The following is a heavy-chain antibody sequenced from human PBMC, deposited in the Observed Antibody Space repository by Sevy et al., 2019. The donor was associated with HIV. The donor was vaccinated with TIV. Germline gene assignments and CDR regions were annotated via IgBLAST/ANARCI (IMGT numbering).Heavy chain of an antibody. Sequence: GGSLRLSRAASGFTFSSYGMHWVRQAPGKGLEWVAVISHDGVNEYCADSVKGRFTISRDNSKNTLYLQMNTLRAEDTAVYYCAKGGDSGSWGGGAFDIWGQGTMVTVSS. CDR2: ISHDGVNE. CDR1: GFTFSSYG. CDR3: AKGGDSGSWGGGAFDI. V-gene: IGHV3-30*18. J-gene: IGHJ3*02. D-gene: IGHD6-13*01.